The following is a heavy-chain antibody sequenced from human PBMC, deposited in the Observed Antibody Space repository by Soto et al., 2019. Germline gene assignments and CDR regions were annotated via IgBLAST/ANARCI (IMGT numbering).Heavy chain of an antibody. Sequence: ETLSLTCTVSGGSISSSSYYWGWIRQPPGKGLEWIGEINHSGSTNYNPSLKSRVTISVDTSKNQFSLKLSSVTAADTAVYYCARVKGIQLWLNWFDPWGQGTLVTVSS. J-gene: IGHJ5*02. CDR3: ARVKGIQLWLNWFDP. CDR2: INHSGST. V-gene: IGHV4-39*07. D-gene: IGHD5-18*01. CDR1: GGSISSSSYY.